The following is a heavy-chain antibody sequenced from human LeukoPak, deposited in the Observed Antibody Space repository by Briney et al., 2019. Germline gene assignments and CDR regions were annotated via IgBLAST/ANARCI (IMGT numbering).Heavy chain of an antibody. CDR2: ISGSGGST. CDR1: GFTFDDYG. CDR3: ALTFGGVIVSCFDY. Sequence: PGGSLRLSCAASGFTFDDYGMHWVRQAPGKGLEWVSAISGSGGSTYYADSVKGRFTISRDNSKNTLYLQMNSLRAEDTAVYYCALTFGGVIVSCFDYWGQGTLVTVSS. D-gene: IGHD3-16*02. V-gene: IGHV3-23*01. J-gene: IGHJ4*02.